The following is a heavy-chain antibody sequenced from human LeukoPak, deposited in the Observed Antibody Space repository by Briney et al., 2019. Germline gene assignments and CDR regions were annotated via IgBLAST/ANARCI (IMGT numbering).Heavy chain of an antibody. CDR2: IRNDGSNK. D-gene: IGHD2-21*02. Sequence: GGSLRLSCAASGFTFGSYGMHWVRQAPGKGLEWVTFIRNDGSNKYYADSVKGRFTISRDNSKNTLYLQMNTLRAEDTAVYYCAKDLFGDWELDYWGQGTLVTVSS. V-gene: IGHV3-30*02. CDR1: GFTFGSYG. J-gene: IGHJ4*02. CDR3: AKDLFGDWELDY.